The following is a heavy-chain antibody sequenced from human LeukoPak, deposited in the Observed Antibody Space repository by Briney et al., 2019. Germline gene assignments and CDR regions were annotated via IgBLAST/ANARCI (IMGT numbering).Heavy chain of an antibody. J-gene: IGHJ4*02. V-gene: IGHV7-4-1*02. CDR1: GYTFTSYA. CDR2: INTNTGNP. D-gene: IGHD2-15*01. CDR3: ARAEVYCSRSTCFLY. Sequence: ASVKVSCKASGYTFTSYAMNWVRPAPGQGLEWIGWINTNTGNPTYAQGFTGRFVFSLDTSVTTAYLHISSLQAEDTAVYYCARAEVYCSRSTCFLYWGQGTLVTVSS.